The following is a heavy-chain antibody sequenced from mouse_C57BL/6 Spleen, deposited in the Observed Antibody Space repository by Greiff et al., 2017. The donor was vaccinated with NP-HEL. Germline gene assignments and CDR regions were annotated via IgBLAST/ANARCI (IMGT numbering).Heavy chain of an antibody. CDR2: IHPNSGST. J-gene: IGHJ4*01. CDR1: GYTFTSYW. D-gene: IGHD2-4*01. V-gene: IGHV1-64*01. CDR3: AREDDYDGYYAMDY. Sequence: VQLQQPGAELVKPGASVKLSCKASGYTFTSYWMHWVKQRPGQGLEWIGMIHPNSGSTNYNEKFKSKATLTVDKSSSTAYMQLSSLTSEDSAVYYCAREDDYDGYYAMDYWGQGTSVTVSS.